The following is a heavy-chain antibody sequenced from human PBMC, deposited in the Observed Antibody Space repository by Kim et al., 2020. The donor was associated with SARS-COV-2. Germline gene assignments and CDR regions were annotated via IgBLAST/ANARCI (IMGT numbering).Heavy chain of an antibody. Sequence: GGSLRLSCAASGFTFSSYAMHWVRQAPGKGLEWVAVISYDGSNKYYADSVKGRFTISRDNSKNTLYLQMNSLRAEDTAVYYCARDLGVSRDGSGSYYPSAVYFQHWGQGTLVTVSS. CDR2: ISYDGSNK. CDR3: ARDLGVSRDGSGSYYPSAVYFQH. J-gene: IGHJ1*01. V-gene: IGHV3-30*04. D-gene: IGHD3-10*01. CDR1: GFTFSSYA.